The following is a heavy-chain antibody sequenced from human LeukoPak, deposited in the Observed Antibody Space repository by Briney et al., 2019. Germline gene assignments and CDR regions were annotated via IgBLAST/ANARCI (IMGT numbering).Heavy chain of an antibody. CDR3: AKLGNSNPLRLPFDY. J-gene: IGHJ4*02. CDR1: GFTFSSYA. Sequence: GGSPRLSCAASGFTFSSYAMSWVRQAPGKGLEWVSTITGTGGSTYYADSVRGRFTISRDNSKNTLYLQMNSLRAEDTAVYYCAKLGNSNPLRLPFDYWGQGTLVTVSS. CDR2: ITGTGGST. V-gene: IGHV3-23*01. D-gene: IGHD4-23*01.